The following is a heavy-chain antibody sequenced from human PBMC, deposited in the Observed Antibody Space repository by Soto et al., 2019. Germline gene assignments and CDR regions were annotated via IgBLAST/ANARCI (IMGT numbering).Heavy chain of an antibody. Sequence: EVQLVESGGGLVKPGGSLRLSCAASGFTFSNAWMNWVRQAPGKGLEWVGRIKSKTDRGTTDYAAPVKGRFTISRDDSKNTLYLQMNSLKTEDTAVYYCTTDGGVLLTGYPVPFFDYWGQGTLVTVSS. CDR1: GFTFSNAW. CDR2: IKSKTDRGTT. V-gene: IGHV3-15*07. D-gene: IGHD3-9*01. J-gene: IGHJ4*02. CDR3: TTDGGVLLTGYPVPFFDY.